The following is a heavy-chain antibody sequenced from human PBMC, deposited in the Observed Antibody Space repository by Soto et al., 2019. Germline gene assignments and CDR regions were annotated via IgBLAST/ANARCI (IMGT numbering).Heavy chain of an antibody. J-gene: IGHJ4*02. CDR2: ISYSGST. D-gene: IGHD2-8*02. CDR1: GGSTSSNSYY. CDR3: ASPGAAGSIDF. Sequence: PSETLSLTCFVSGGSTSSNSYYGGWIRQPPGKGLEWIGSISYSGSTYYKPSLNSRVTISLDTSKSHFSLKLNSVTAADPAVYCCASPGAAGSIDFWGQGTPFTASS. V-gene: IGHV4-39*02.